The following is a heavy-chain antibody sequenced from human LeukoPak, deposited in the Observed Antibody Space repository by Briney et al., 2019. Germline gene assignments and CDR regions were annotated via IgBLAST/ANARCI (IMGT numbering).Heavy chain of an antibody. J-gene: IGHJ4*02. CDR3: AKISSSAESNFDY. D-gene: IGHD6-25*01. V-gene: IGHV3-30*02. Sequence: PGGSLRLSCAASGFTFSTYAMHWVRQAPGKGLEWVAFIWPDGSKKYYADSVKGRFAISRENSKNTVYLQMNDLRPKDTALYFCAKISSSAESNFDYWGQGTLLTVSS. CDR2: IWPDGSKK. CDR1: GFTFSTYA.